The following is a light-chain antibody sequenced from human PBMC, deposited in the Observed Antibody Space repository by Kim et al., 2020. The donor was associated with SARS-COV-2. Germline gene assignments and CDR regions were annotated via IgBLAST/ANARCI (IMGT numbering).Light chain of an antibody. Sequence: LTQPASVSGSPGQSITISCTGSSSDVGGHNYVSWYQQYSGKVPKLIIFDVSDRPSGVSSRFSSSKSGNTASLTISSLQVEDEADYYCSSYTNTNGYV. CDR3: SSYTNTNGYV. V-gene: IGLV2-14*03. J-gene: IGLJ1*01. CDR1: SSDVGGHNY. CDR2: DVS.